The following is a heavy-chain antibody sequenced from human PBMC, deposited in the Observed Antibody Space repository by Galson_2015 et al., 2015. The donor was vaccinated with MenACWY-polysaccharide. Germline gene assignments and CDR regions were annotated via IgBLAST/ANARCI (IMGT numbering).Heavy chain of an antibody. Sequence: QSGAEVKKPGESLKISCTASGYTFTGHYIHWLRQAPGQGLEWMGWINPTSGGANYAQKFQGWVTMTRDTSMTTAYLELSGLKSDDTAVYYCARDRGLLKRYNCFDPWGQGTLVTVSS. J-gene: IGHJ5*02. CDR1: GYTFTGHY. D-gene: IGHD2-21*01. CDR3: ARDRGLLKRYNCFDP. V-gene: IGHV1-2*04. CDR2: INPTSGGA.